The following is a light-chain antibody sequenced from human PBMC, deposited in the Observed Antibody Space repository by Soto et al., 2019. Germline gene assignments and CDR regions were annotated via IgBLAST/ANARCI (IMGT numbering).Light chain of an antibody. CDR1: SSDVGGYNY. J-gene: IGLJ2*01. V-gene: IGLV2-14*03. CDR2: DVS. Sequence: QSALTQPASVSGSPGQSITISCTGTSSDVGGYNYVSWNQQHPGRAPQLMIYDVSHRPSGVSNRFSGSRSGNTASLTISGLQAEDEADYYCSSYATSTTVLFGGGTKLTVL. CDR3: SSYATSTTVL.